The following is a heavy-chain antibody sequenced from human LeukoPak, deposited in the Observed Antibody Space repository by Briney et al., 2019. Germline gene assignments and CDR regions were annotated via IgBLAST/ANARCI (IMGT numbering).Heavy chain of an antibody. CDR2: ISGNSGSL. Sequence: GGSLRLSCAASGFTFDDYAMHWVRQAAGEGLEWGSGISGNSGSLGYADSVQGRFTIPRANAKNSRSLQMNSLRAEDTALYYCVKDTEDYFDYSGQGTLVTVSP. CDR3: VKDTEDYFDY. CDR1: GFTFDDYA. V-gene: IGHV3-9*01. J-gene: IGHJ4*02.